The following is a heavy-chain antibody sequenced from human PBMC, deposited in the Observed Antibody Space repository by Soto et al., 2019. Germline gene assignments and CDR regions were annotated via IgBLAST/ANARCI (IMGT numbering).Heavy chain of an antibody. D-gene: IGHD1-26*01. V-gene: IGHV3-73*02. Sequence: EVQLVESGGGLVQPGGSLKLSCAASGFSLSGSTIHWVRQASGKGLEWVCRVRTKVEKSATAYGASVTGRFTISRDDSENRAYLQMDSLKTEDTAVYYCTRQLMGEGAIYHYYYGMDVWGQGTTVTVS. J-gene: IGHJ6*02. CDR1: GFSLSGST. CDR2: VRTKVEKSAT. CDR3: TRQLMGEGAIYHYYYGMDV.